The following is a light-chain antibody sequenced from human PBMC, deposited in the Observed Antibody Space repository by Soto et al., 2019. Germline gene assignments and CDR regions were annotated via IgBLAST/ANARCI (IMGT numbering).Light chain of an antibody. V-gene: IGLV2-14*03. CDR1: SPKVGGHYY. CDR3: TSYTSTNSYVA. Sequence: QSVLTQPASVSGSPGQQIPISCLGTSPKVGGHYYVSWYQQHPGKAPKLIIYDVTDRPSGVSHRFSGSKSGNTASLTISGLQAEDEADYYCTSYTSTNSYVAVGGGTKLTVL. J-gene: IGLJ2*01. CDR2: DVT.